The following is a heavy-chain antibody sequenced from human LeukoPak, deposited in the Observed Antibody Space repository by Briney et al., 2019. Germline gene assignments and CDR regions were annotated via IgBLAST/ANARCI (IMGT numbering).Heavy chain of an antibody. V-gene: IGHV1-2*02. Sequence: ASVKVSCKASGYTFTGYYMHWVRQAPGQGLEWMGWINPNSGGTNYAQKFQGRVTMTRDTSISTAYMELSRLRSDDTAVYYCARSWDYYDXXGYYQWGQGTLVTVSS. D-gene: IGHD3-22*01. J-gene: IGHJ4*02. CDR1: GYTFTGYY. CDR3: ARSWDYYDXXGYYQ. CDR2: INPNSGGT.